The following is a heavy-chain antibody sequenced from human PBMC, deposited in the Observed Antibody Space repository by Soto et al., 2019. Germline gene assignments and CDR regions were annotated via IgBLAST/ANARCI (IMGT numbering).Heavy chain of an antibody. CDR2: IYYSGGT. J-gene: IGHJ4*02. D-gene: IGHD5-12*01. CDR1: GGSISSSSYY. Sequence: QLQLQESGPGLVKPSQTLSLTCTVSGGSISSSSYYWGWIRQPPGKGLEWIESIYYSGGTYYNPSLKGLVTKSVGHSNNQFLQQLTSVTAADAAVYYVAGYYSCYVYALEYWGQGTLVTVSS. V-gene: IGHV4-39*01. CDR3: AGYYSCYVYALEY.